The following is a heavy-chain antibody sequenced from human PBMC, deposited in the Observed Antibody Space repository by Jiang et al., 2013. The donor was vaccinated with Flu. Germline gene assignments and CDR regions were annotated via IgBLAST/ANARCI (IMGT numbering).Heavy chain of an antibody. CDR2: IYYSGSP. V-gene: IGHV4-59*01. D-gene: IGHD3-10*01. Sequence: GPGLVKTSETLSLTCTVSSGSISNYYWSWIRQPPGKGLEWIGHIYYSGSPKYNPSLQSRVTISLDTSENQFSLKLTSVTAADTAVYYCARDRATGTMVKRGYFDLWGRGSLVSVSS. J-gene: IGHJ2*01. CDR3: ARDRATGTMVKRGYFDL. CDR1: SGSISNYY.